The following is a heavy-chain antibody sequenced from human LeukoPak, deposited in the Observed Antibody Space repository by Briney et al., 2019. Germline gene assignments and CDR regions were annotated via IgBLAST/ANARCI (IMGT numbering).Heavy chain of an antibody. Sequence: TSGTLSLTCDVSGDSISGSNWWNWVRQPPGKGLEWIGGIYHSGSTNYNPSLKSRVTMSVDKSKNQFSLKLSSVTAADTAVFYCVRRRYNYGFDSWGQGSLVTVSS. D-gene: IGHD5-18*01. CDR2: IYHSGST. CDR1: GDSISGSNW. V-gene: IGHV4-4*02. CDR3: VRRRYNYGFDS. J-gene: IGHJ4*02.